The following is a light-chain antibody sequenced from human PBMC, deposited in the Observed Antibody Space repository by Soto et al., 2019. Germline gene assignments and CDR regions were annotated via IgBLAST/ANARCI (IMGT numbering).Light chain of an antibody. CDR2: LSSDGSH. J-gene: IGLJ2*01. CDR1: SGHSSYA. CDR3: QTWDTGARVV. Sequence: SLGASVKLTCTLSSGHSSYAIAWHQQQPEKGPRYLMKLSSDGSHSKGDGIPDRFSGSSSGAERYLTISSLQSEDEADYYCQTWDTGARVVFGGGTKLTVL. V-gene: IGLV4-69*01.